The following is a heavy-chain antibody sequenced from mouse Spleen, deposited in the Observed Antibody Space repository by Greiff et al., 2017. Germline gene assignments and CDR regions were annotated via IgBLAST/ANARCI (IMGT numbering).Heavy chain of an antibody. CDR2: SRNKANDYTT. J-gene: IGHJ3*01. CDR3: ARDGYDYDVGAWFAY. CDR1: GFTFSDFY. Sequence: EVKVVESGGGLVQSGRSLRLSCATSGFTFSDFYMEWVRQAPGKGLEWIAASRNKANDYTTEYSASVKGRFIVSRDTSQSILYLQMNALRAEDTAIYYCARDGYDYDVGAWFAYWGQGTLVTVSA. V-gene: IGHV7-1*01. D-gene: IGHD2-4*01.